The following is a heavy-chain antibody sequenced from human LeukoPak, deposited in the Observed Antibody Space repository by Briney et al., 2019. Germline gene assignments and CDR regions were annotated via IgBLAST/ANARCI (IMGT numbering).Heavy chain of an antibody. CDR2: ISESGGST. V-gene: IGHV3-23*01. J-gene: IGHJ4*02. CDR3: AKAPYSSTSFDY. Sequence: PGGSLRLSCAASGFTSSAYAMNWVRQAPGKGLEWVSGISESGGSTYYADSVKGRFTISRDNSKNTLDLQMNILRAEDTAVYYCAKAPYSSTSFDYWGQGTLVSVSS. CDR1: GFTSSAYA. D-gene: IGHD6-6*01.